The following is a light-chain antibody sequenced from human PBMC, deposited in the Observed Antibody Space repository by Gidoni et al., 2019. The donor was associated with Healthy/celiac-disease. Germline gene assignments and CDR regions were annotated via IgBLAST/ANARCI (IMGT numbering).Light chain of an antibody. CDR1: QSVSSY. V-gene: IGKV3-11*01. CDR3: QQRSNWPT. CDR2: DAS. Sequence: EIVFTQSPATLSWSPGESATLSCRASQSVSSYLAWYQQKPGQAPRLLIYDASNRATGIPTRFSGSGSGTDFTLTISSLEPEDFSVYYCQQRSNWPTFGGGTKVEIK. J-gene: IGKJ4*01.